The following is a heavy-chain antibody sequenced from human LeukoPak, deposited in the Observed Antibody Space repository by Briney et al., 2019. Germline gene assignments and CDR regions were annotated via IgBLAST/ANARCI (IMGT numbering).Heavy chain of an antibody. CDR2: ITSGGGGT. Sequence: GGSLRLSCAASGFTFSSSTMTWVRQTPGKGLEWVSSITSGGGGTYHADSVKGRFIISRDDSKDTLFLQKNSLRADDTAIYYCAITGVRDFDSWGQGILVTVSS. V-gene: IGHV3-23*01. CDR3: AITGVRDFDS. CDR1: GFTFSSST. J-gene: IGHJ4*02. D-gene: IGHD4-11*01.